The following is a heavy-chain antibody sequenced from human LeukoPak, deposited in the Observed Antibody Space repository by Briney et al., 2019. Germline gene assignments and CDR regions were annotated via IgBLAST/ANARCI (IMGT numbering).Heavy chain of an antibody. J-gene: IGHJ4*02. CDR1: GYTFTTYG. CDR3: ARVYYYYDSSGILTLYFDY. D-gene: IGHD3-22*01. V-gene: IGHV1-18*01. CDR2: ISAHNGNT. Sequence: ASVKVSCKASGYTFTTYGISWVRQAPGQGLEWMGWISAHNGNTNYAQKLQGRVTMTTDTSTSTAYMELRSLRSDDTAVYYCARVYYYYDSSGILTLYFDYWGQGTLVTVSS.